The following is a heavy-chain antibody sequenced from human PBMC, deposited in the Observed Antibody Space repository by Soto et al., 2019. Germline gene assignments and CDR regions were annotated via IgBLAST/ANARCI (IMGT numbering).Heavy chain of an antibody. CDR3: ASFYSSSWTHYYYYGMDV. CDR2: IYYSGST. D-gene: IGHD6-13*01. CDR1: VGSISSSSYY. Sequence: SETLSLTGTVSVGSISSSSYYWGWILQPPGKGLEWIGSIYYSGSTYYNPSLKSRVTISVDTSKNQFSLKLSSVTAADTAVYYCASFYSSSWTHYYYYGMDVWGQGTTVTVSS. J-gene: IGHJ6*02. V-gene: IGHV4-39*01.